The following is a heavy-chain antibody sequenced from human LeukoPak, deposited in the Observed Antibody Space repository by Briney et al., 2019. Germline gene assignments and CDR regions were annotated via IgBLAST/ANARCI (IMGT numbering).Heavy chain of an antibody. Sequence: ETLSLTCTVSGGSISSSSYYWGWIRQPPGKGLEWVSYISSSSSTIYYADSVKGRFTISRDNAKNSLYLQMNSLRDEDTAVYYCASTEGVPAASFYYYYYGMDVWGQGTTVTVSS. CDR3: ASTEGVPAASFYYYYYGMDV. CDR2: ISSSSSTI. CDR1: GGSISSSS. J-gene: IGHJ6*02. V-gene: IGHV3-48*02. D-gene: IGHD2-2*01.